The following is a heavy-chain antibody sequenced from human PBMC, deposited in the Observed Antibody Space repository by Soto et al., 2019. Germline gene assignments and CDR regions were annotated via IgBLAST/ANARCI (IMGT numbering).Heavy chain of an antibody. CDR3: ARVRVGATYYFDN. J-gene: IGHJ4*02. Sequence: QVHLVESGGGSVKPGGSLRLSCAASGFTFSDYYISWIRQAPGKGLEWISYISGRSTDTRYADSVRGRFIISRDNVNSSLFLQMNSLTAADAAVYYCARVRVGATYYFDNWGQGTLVTVS. CDR1: GFTFSDYY. CDR2: ISGRSTDT. D-gene: IGHD1-26*01. V-gene: IGHV3-11*06.